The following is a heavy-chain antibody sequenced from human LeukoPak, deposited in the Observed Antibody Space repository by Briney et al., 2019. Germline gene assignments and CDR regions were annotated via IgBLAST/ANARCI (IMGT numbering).Heavy chain of an antibody. Sequence: GGSLRLSCAASGFDFGNYWMTWVRQAPGKGLEWISYIGIDSGNTKYADSVKGRFTISGDKAKNSLYLQMNSLRVEDTAVYYCARDYKYAFDNWGQGTLVTVSS. CDR3: ARDYKYAFDN. D-gene: IGHD5-24*01. J-gene: IGHJ4*02. V-gene: IGHV3-48*01. CDR1: GFDFGNYW. CDR2: IGIDSGNT.